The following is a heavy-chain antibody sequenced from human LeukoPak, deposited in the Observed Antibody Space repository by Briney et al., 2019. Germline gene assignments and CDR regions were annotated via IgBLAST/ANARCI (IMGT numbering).Heavy chain of an antibody. J-gene: IGHJ4*02. Sequence: GGPLRLSCAASGFTFSSYAMHWVRQAPGKGLEWVALISYDGSTTYYADSVKGRFTISRDNSKNTLYLQMNSLRAEDTTVYYCARAPGRGSGYDCYFDYWGQGTLVTVSS. CDR2: ISYDGSTT. CDR3: ARAPGRGSGYDCYFDY. D-gene: IGHD5-12*01. V-gene: IGHV3-30-3*01. CDR1: GFTFSSYA.